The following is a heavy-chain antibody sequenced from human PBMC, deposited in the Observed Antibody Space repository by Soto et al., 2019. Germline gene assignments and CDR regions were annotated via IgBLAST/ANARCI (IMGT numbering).Heavy chain of an antibody. J-gene: IGHJ4*02. V-gene: IGHV4-34*01. D-gene: IGHD3-10*01. CDR2: INHSGST. Sequence: SETLSLTCAVYGGSFSGYYWSWIRQPPGKGLEWIGEINHSGSTNYNPSLKSRVTISVDTSKNQFSLKLSSVTAADTAVYYCARGRLDAGSSTNYFDYWGQGTLVNVSS. CDR3: ARGRLDAGSSTNYFDY. CDR1: GGSFSGYY.